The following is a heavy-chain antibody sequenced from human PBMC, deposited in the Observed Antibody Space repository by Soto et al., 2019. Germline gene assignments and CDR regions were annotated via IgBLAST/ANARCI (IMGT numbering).Heavy chain of an antibody. D-gene: IGHD3-9*01. Sequence: HPGGSLRLSCAASGFTFSSYAMSWVRQAPGKGLEWVSAISGSGGSTYYADSVKGRFTISRDNSKNTLYLQMNSLRAEDTAVYYCAKPPVLRYFDWLSCFDYWGQGTLVTVSS. CDR2: ISGSGGST. V-gene: IGHV3-23*01. CDR1: GFTFSSYA. CDR3: AKPPVLRYFDWLSCFDY. J-gene: IGHJ4*02.